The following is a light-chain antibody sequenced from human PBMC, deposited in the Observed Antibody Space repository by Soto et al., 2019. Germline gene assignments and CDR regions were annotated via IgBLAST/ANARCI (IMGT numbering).Light chain of an antibody. CDR3: QQYGSSPLT. CDR2: DVS. CDR1: QSIGRY. J-gene: IGKJ4*01. Sequence: DIQMTQSPSSLSASVGDRVTVTCRASQSIGRYLNWYQQKPGKAPKLLIYDVSSLQTGVPSRFSGDESGTDFTLTISGLQPEDFAVYYCQQYGSSPLTFGGGTKVEIK. V-gene: IGKV1-39*01.